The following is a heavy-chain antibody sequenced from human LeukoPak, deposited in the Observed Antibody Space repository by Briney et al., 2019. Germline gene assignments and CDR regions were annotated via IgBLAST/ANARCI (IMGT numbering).Heavy chain of an antibody. CDR2: INPNSGGT. J-gene: IGHJ4*02. V-gene: IGHV1-2*02. CDR3: ARDPSHYDSSGYYPDY. Sequence: ASVKVSCKASGYTFTGYYMHWVRQAPGQGLEWMGWINPNSGGTNYAQKFQGRVTMTRDTSISTAYMELSRLRSDDTAVYYCARDPSHYDSSGYYPDYWGQGTLVTVSS. CDR1: GYTFTGYY. D-gene: IGHD3-22*01.